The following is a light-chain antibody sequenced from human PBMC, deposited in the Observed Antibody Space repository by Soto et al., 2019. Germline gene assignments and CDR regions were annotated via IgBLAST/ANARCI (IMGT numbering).Light chain of an antibody. CDR1: QSISSY. CDR2: DAS. Sequence: EVVLTQSPDTLSLPPGERATLSCRASQSISSYLAWYQQKPGQAPRLLIYDASSRATGIPERFSGSVSETDFTLSISRLEPEDFAVYYCQHYGNSPLTFGQGTRREIK. CDR3: QHYGNSPLT. J-gene: IGKJ5*01. V-gene: IGKV3-20*01.